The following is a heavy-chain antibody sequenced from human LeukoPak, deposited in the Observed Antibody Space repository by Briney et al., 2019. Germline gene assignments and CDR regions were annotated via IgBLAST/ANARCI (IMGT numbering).Heavy chain of an antibody. CDR3: ARDIVVAVGPWDY. V-gene: IGHV3-48*04. CDR1: GFTFSSYS. D-gene: IGHD6-19*01. CDR2: IGSASSTI. Sequence: GGSLRLSCAASGFTFSSYSMNWFRQAPGKGLEWVSYIGSASSTIHYADSVKGRFTISRDNAKNSLYLQMISLRAEDTAVYYCARDIVVAVGPWDYWGQGTLVTVSS. J-gene: IGHJ4*02.